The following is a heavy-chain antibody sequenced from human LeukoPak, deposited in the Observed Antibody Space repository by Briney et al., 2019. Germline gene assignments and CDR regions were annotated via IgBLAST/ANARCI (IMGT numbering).Heavy chain of an antibody. CDR2: VFHGGSF. J-gene: IGHJ2*01. D-gene: IGHD1/OR15-1a*01. CDR3: AGGRLLPGTRRSWYFDL. V-gene: IGHV4-38-2*02. Sequence: SETLSLTCTVSSYSISIGYYWGWIRQPPRKGLEWIGSVFHGGSFYYNPSLKSRVTMSVDTSKNQVSLKLTSMTAADTAVYSCAGGRLLPGTRRSWYFDLWGRGTLVTVSS. CDR1: SYSISIGYY.